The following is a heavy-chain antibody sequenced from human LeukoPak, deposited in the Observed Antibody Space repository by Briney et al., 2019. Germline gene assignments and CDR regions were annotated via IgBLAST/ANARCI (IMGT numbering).Heavy chain of an antibody. D-gene: IGHD3-10*01. V-gene: IGHV1-69*05. Sequence: GSSVKVSCKASGGTFSSYAISWVRQAPGQRLEWMGRIIPIFGTANYAQKFQGRVTITTDESTSTAYMELSSLRSEDTAVYYCASSWVTMVRGVILGQYFVYRGQGTLVTVSS. CDR3: ASSWVTMVRGVILGQYFVY. J-gene: IGHJ4*02. CDR1: GGTFSSYA. CDR2: IIPIFGTA.